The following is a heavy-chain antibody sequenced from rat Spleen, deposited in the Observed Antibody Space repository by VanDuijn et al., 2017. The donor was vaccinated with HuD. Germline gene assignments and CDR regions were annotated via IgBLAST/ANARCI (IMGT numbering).Heavy chain of an antibody. CDR3: ARSRGNSFDY. J-gene: IGHJ2*01. D-gene: IGHD1-10*01. CDR2: ITNAAGKV. Sequence: EVQLVESDGGLVQPGRSLKLSCVASGFTFNNYWMTWIRQAPGKGLEWVASITNAAGKVYYPDSVKGRFTISRDNAKSTRYLQMDSLRSEDTATYYCARSRGNSFDYWGQGVMVTVSS. CDR1: GFTFNNYW. V-gene: IGHV5-31*01.